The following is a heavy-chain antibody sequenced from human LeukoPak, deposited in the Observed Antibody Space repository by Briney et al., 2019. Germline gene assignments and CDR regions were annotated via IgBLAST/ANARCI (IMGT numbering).Heavy chain of an antibody. V-gene: IGHV3-48*03. J-gene: IGHJ6*02. D-gene: IGHD1-20*01. CDR3: ARDEVYLDYYYGMDV. CDR2: ISSSGSTI. CDR1: GFTFSSYE. Sequence: GGSLRLSCAASGFTFSSYEMNWVRQAPGKGLEWVSYISSSGSTIYYADSVKGRFTISRDNAKNSLYLQMNSLRAEDTAVYYCARDEVYLDYYYGMDVWGQGTTVTVSS.